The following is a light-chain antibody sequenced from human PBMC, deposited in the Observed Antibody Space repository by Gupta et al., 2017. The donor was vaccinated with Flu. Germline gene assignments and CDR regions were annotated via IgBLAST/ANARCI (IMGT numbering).Light chain of an antibody. Sequence: VGDRVTITCRASQSISSWLAWYQQKPGKAPKLLIYKASSLESGVPSRFSGSGSGTEFTLTISSLQPDDFATYYCQQYNTYWTFGLGTKVEIK. J-gene: IGKJ1*01. CDR2: KAS. V-gene: IGKV1-5*03. CDR3: QQYNTYWT. CDR1: QSISSW.